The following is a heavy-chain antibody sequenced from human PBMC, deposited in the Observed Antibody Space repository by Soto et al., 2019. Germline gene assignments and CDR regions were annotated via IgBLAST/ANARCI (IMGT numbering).Heavy chain of an antibody. D-gene: IGHD1-7*01. CDR1: GGSISSSSYY. Sequence: SETLSLTCTVSGGSISSSSYYWGWIRQPPGKGLEWIGSIYYSGSTYYNPSLKSRVTISVDTSKNQFSLKLSSVTAADTAVYYCARLSVITGTQYFDLWGRGTLVTVSS. CDR3: ARLSVITGTQYFDL. V-gene: IGHV4-39*01. J-gene: IGHJ2*01. CDR2: IYYSGST.